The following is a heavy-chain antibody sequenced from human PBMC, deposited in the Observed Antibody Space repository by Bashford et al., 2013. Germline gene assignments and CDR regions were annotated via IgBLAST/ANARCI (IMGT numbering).Heavy chain of an antibody. CDR1: GGTFSSYT. CDR2: IIPILGIA. CDR3: ARVPEESSGWYAYWFDP. J-gene: IGHJ5*02. Sequence: SVKVSCKASGGTFSSYTISWVRQAPGQGLEWMGRIIPILGIANYAQKFQGRVTITADESTSTAYMELSSLRSEDTAVYYCARVPEESSGWYAYWFDPWGQGTLVTVSS. V-gene: IGHV1-69*02. D-gene: IGHD6-19*01.